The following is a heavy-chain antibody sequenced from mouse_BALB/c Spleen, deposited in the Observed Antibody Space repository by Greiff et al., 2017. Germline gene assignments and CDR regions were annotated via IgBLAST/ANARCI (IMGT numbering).Heavy chain of an antibody. J-gene: IGHJ2*01. Sequence: QVQLKQSGAELVKPGASVKLSCKASGYTFTSYYMYWVKQRPGQGLEWIGEINPSNGGTNFNEKFKSKATLTVDKSSSTAYMQLSSLTSEDSAVYYCTRFEYYFDYWGQGTTLTVSS. CDR2: INPSNGGT. V-gene: IGHV1S81*02. CDR1: GYTFTSYY. CDR3: TRFEYYFDY.